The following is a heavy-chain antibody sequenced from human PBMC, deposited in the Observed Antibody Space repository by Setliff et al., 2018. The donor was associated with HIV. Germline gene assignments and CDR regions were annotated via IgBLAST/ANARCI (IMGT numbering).Heavy chain of an antibody. CDR1: GYTFTSYY. V-gene: IGHV1-18*04. CDR3: VRGHCNSDKCWYTWFDP. Sequence: ASVKVSCKASGYTFTSYYMHWVRQAPGQGLEWMGWISAYNGNTKYAQKFQGRVTMTTDTSTSTAYMELRSLRADDTAVYYCVRGHCNSDKCWYTWFDPWGQGTLVTVSS. CDR2: ISAYNGNT. J-gene: IGHJ5*02. D-gene: IGHD2-2*01.